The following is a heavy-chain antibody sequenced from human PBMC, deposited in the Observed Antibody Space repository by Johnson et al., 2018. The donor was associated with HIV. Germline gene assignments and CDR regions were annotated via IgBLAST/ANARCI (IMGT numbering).Heavy chain of an antibody. Sequence: EVQLVESGGGLVKPGGSLRLSCAASGFTFSNAWMSWVRQAPGKGLEWVGRIKSKTDGGTTDYAAPVKGRFTISRDDSKNTLYLQMNSLKTEDTAVYYCTTDLGSWSAFDIWGQGTMVTVSS. CDR1: GFTFSNAW. V-gene: IGHV3-15*01. CDR2: IKSKTDGGTT. D-gene: IGHD6-13*01. CDR3: TTDLGSWSAFDI. J-gene: IGHJ3*02.